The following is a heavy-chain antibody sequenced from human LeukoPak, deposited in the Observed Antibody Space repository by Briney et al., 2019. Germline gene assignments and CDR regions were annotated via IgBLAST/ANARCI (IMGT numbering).Heavy chain of an antibody. J-gene: IGHJ6*02. CDR1: GYTFTIYG. D-gene: IGHD2/OR15-2a*01. V-gene: IGHV1-18*01. Sequence: ASVKLSCTASGYTFTIYGISWVRQAPGQGLEWMGWISAYNGNTNYAQKLQGRVTMTTDTSTSTAYMELRSLRSDDTAVYYCARVLSYYYYGMDVWGQGTTVTVSS. CDR2: ISAYNGNT. CDR3: ARVLSYYYYGMDV.